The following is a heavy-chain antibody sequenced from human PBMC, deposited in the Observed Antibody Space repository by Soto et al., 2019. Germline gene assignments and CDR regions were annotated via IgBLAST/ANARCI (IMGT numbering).Heavy chain of an antibody. CDR1: GFTFSSYA. CDR2: ISGSGGST. CDR3: ATILQYQLRPFDY. V-gene: IGHV3-23*01. D-gene: IGHD2-2*01. Sequence: GGSLRLSCAASGFTFSSYAMSWVRQAPGKGLEWVSAISGSGGSTYYADSVKGRFTISRDNSKNTLYLQMNSLRAEDTAVYYCATILQYQLRPFDYWGQGTLVTVSS. J-gene: IGHJ4*02.